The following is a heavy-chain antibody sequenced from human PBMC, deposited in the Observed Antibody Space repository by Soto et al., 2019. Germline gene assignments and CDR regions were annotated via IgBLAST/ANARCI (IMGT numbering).Heavy chain of an antibody. CDR2: IKSKTYGGTT. Sequence: GGSLRLSCAASGFTFSNAWMNWVRQAPGKGLEWVGRIKSKTYGGTTDYAAPVKGRCTISRDDSQNRLYLQMNSLRTEDTAVNYCTTSYSGSYRPLDYWGLGTLVTVSS. CDR3: TTSYSGSYRPLDY. J-gene: IGHJ4*02. V-gene: IGHV3-15*07. D-gene: IGHD1-26*01. CDR1: GFTFSNAW.